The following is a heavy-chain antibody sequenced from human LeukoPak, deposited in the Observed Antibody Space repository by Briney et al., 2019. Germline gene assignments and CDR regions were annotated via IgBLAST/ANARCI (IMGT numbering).Heavy chain of an antibody. CDR2: IIPILGIA. V-gene: IGHV1-69*04. CDR1: GGTFSSYA. CDR3: ADDSRQLHAFDI. J-gene: IGHJ3*02. Sequence: SVKVSCKASGGTFSSYAISWVRQAPGQGLEGMGRIIPILGIANYAQKFQGRVTITADKSTSTAYMELSSLRSEDTAVYYCADDSRQLHAFDIWGQGTMVTVSS. D-gene: IGHD3-22*01.